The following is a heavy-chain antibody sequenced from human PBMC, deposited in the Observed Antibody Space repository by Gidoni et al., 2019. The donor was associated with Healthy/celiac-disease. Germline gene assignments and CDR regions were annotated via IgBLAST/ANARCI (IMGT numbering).Heavy chain of an antibody. CDR2: ISWNSGNI. CDR3: AKDIGGGYSGYDFDY. J-gene: IGHJ4*02. D-gene: IGHD5-12*01. Sequence: EVQLVESGGGLVQPGRSLRLSCAASGFTFDEYAMHWVRQAPGKGLEWVSGISWNSGNIGYADSVKGRFTISRDNAKNSLYLQMNSLRAEDTALYYCAKDIGGGYSGYDFDYWGQGTLVTVSS. CDR1: GFTFDEYA. V-gene: IGHV3-9*01.